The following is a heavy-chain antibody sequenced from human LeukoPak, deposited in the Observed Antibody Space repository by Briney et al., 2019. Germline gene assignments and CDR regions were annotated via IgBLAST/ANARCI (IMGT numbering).Heavy chain of an antibody. V-gene: IGHV1-2*02. CDR2: INPNSGGT. CDR3: ARGHGDCSGGSCYSLNYYYYMDV. Sequence: ASVKVSCKASGYTFTGYYMHWVRQAPGQGLEWMGWINPNSGGTNYAQKFQGRVTMTRDTSISTAYMELSRLRSDDTAVYYCARGHGDCSGGSCYSLNYYYYMDVWGKGTTVTISS. D-gene: IGHD2-15*01. CDR1: GYTFTGYY. J-gene: IGHJ6*03.